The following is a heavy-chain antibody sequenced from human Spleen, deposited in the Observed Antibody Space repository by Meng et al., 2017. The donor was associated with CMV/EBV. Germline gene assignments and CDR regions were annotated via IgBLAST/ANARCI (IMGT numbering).Heavy chain of an antibody. V-gene: IGHV3-30*02. Sequence: GESLKISCAASGFPFSNYDMHWLRQAPGKGLEWVAFIRFDGSNKDYVDSVKGRFAISRDNSKNTLYLLMSSLRAEDTAVYYCARDKQWLVSYYYYGMDVWGQGTTVTVSS. CDR1: GFPFSNYD. CDR3: ARDKQWLVSYYYYGMDV. J-gene: IGHJ6*02. D-gene: IGHD6-19*01. CDR2: IRFDGSNK.